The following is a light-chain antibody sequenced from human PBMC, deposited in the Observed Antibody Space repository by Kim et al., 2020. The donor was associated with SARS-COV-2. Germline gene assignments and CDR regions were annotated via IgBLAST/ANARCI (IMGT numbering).Light chain of an antibody. J-gene: IGKJ4*01. V-gene: IGKV3-11*01. CDR1: QRFSNY. Sequence: PLSCRAVQRFSNYFASDQQKPGHTPRLLLYDASNRATCIPAMFSGSVSGADFTLSLSSLGPEHLALYYCQQRNQSPPLTFRGGAQADIQ. CDR2: DAS. CDR3: QQRNQSPPLT.